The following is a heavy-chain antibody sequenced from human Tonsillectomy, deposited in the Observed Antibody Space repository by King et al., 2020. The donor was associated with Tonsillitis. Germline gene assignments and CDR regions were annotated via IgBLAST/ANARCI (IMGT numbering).Heavy chain of an antibody. Sequence: VQLQESGPGLVKPSETLSLTCTVSGGSISSYYWSWIRQPPGKGLEWIGCSYYNGSTNYNPSLKSRVTISVDTSKNQFSLKLISVTAADTAVYFCARDRSGFYYGSGSPAHWFDPWGQGTLVTVSS. D-gene: IGHD3-10*01. V-gene: IGHV4-59*01. CDR3: ARDRSGFYYGSGSPAHWFDP. J-gene: IGHJ5*02. CDR2: SYYNGST. CDR1: GGSISSYY.